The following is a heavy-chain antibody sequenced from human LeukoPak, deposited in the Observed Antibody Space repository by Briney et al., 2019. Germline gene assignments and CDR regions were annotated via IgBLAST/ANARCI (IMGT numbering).Heavy chain of an antibody. J-gene: IGHJ4*02. CDR3: AKKDYGDYAFDY. CDR1: GCTFDDYA. Sequence: PGGSLRLSCAASGCTFDDYAMHWVRQAPGKGLEWVSGISWNSGSIGYADSVKGRFTISRDNAKNSLYLQMNSLRAEDTALYYCAKKDYGDYAFDYWGQGTLVTVSS. CDR2: ISWNSGSI. V-gene: IGHV3-9*01. D-gene: IGHD4-17*01.